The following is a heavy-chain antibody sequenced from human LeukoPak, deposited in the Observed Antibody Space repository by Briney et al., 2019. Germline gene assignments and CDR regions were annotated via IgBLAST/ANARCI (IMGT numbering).Heavy chain of an antibody. D-gene: IGHD3-16*02. CDR2: INPNSGGT. CDR3: ARVEEMITFGGVIDSFDY. J-gene: IGHJ4*02. CDR1: GYTFTGYY. Sequence: PSASVKVSCKASGYTFTGYYMHWVRQAPGQGLEWMGWINPNSGGTNYAQKFQGRVTMTRDTSISTAYMELSRLRSDDTAVYYCARVEEMITFGGVIDSFDYWGQGTLVTVSS. V-gene: IGHV1-2*02.